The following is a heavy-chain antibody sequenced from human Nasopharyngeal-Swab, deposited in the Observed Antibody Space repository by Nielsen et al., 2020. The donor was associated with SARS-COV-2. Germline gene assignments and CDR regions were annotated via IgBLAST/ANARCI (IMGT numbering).Heavy chain of an antibody. CDR2: IYSGGST. CDR1: GFTVSSNY. V-gene: IGHV3-53*04. Sequence: GESLKISCAASGFTVSSNYMSWVRQAPGKGLEWVSVIYSGGSTYYADSVKGRFTISRHNSKNTLYLQMNSLRAEDTAVYYCARAIYCSSTSCFGFDYWGQGTLVTVSS. CDR3: ARAIYCSSTSCFGFDY. J-gene: IGHJ4*02. D-gene: IGHD2-2*01.